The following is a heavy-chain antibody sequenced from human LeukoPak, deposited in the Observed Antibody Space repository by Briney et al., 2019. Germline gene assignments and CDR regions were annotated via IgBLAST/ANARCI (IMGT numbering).Heavy chain of an antibody. D-gene: IGHD1-14*01. J-gene: IGHJ4*02. V-gene: IGHV4-59*08. Sequence: SETLSLTCTVSGGSISSYYWSWIRQPPGKGLEGIGFIYYSGSTNYNPSIKSRVTISVDTSKNQFSLKLSSVTAADTAVYYCARNPSHYPPLGYFDYWGQGTLVTVSS. CDR2: IYYSGST. CDR1: GGSISSYY. CDR3: ARNPSHYPPLGYFDY.